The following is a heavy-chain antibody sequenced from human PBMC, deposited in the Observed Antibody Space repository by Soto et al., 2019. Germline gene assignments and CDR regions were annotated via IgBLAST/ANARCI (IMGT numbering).Heavy chain of an antibody. V-gene: IGHV4-39*01. CDR3: ARNGLGWPPYYYYYMDV. D-gene: IGHD3-16*01. CDR1: GGSISSSSYY. Sequence: PETLSLTCTVSGGSISSSSYYWGWIRQPPGKGLEWIGSIYYSGSTYYNPSLKSRVTISVDTSKNQFSLKLSSVTAADTAVYYCARNGLGWPPYYYYYMDVWGKGTTVTVSS. J-gene: IGHJ6*03. CDR2: IYYSGST.